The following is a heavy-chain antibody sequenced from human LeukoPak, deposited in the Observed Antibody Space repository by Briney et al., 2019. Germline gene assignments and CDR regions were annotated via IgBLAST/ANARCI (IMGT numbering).Heavy chain of an antibody. CDR3: ARGAVVVPGAKGLDY. J-gene: IGHJ4*02. CDR2: INTDGSST. CDR1: GFTFSSYW. V-gene: IGHV3-74*01. Sequence: GGSLRLSCAASGFTFSSYWIHWVRQAPGKGLVWVSRINTDGSSTSYADSVKGRFTISRDNAKNTLYLQMNSLRAEDTAVYYCARGAVVVPGAKGLDYWGQGTLVTVSS. D-gene: IGHD2-2*01.